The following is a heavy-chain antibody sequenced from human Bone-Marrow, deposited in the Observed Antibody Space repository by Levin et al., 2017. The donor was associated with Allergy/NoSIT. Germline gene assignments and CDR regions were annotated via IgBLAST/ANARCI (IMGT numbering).Heavy chain of an antibody. CDR2: ISSDGINK. CDR1: GFTFSSYA. J-gene: IGHJ4*02. CDR3: AREPLTLYYFDY. D-gene: IGHD1-14*01. Sequence: PGGSLRLSCVASGFTFSSYAMHWVRQAPGKGLEWVAVISSDGINKSYADSVKGRFTISRDNSKNTLYLQMNSLRAEDTAVYYCAREPLTLYYFDYWGQGTLVTVSS. V-gene: IGHV3-30*04.